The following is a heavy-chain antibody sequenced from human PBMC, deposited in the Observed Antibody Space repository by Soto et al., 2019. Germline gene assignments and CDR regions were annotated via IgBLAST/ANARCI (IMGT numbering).Heavy chain of an antibody. Sequence: EVQLVESGGGLVQPGGSLRLSCAATGFTFSTYWMHWVRQGPGTGLVWVSRISTDGSSTTYADSVKGRFTISRDNAKNTLYLQMNSLRAEDTAVYYCARATGSNHPFAYWGQGSLVTVSS. V-gene: IGHV3-74*01. CDR3: ARATGSNHPFAY. D-gene: IGHD2-2*01. CDR1: GFTFSTYW. J-gene: IGHJ4*02. CDR2: ISTDGSST.